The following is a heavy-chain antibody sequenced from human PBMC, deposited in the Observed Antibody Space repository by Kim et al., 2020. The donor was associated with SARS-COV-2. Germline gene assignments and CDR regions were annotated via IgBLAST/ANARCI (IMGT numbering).Heavy chain of an antibody. D-gene: IGHD6-13*01. CDR2: IYYSGST. J-gene: IGHJ6*02. CDR1: GGSISSSSYY. Sequence: SETLSLTCTVSGGSISSSSYYWGWIRQPPGKGLEWIGSIYYSGSTYYNPSLKSRVTISVDMSKNQFSLKLSSVTAADTAVYYCARRPRGDSSWSPFLPTYYYYYGMDVWGQGTTVTVSS. CDR3: ARRPRGDSSWSPFLPTYYYYYGMDV. V-gene: IGHV4-39*01.